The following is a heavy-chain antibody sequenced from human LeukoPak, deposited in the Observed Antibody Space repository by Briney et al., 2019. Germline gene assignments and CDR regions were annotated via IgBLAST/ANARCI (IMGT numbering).Heavy chain of an antibody. Sequence: GGPLRLSCAASGLTFSGFWMHWVRQAPGKGLVWVSRINGDGSITNYADSVKGRFTISRDNAKNTLYLQMNSLRAEDTAVYYCARDKGSSGWYPNWFDPWGQGTLVTVSS. CDR3: ARDKGSSGWYPNWFDP. V-gene: IGHV3-74*01. CDR1: GLTFSGFW. J-gene: IGHJ5*02. D-gene: IGHD6-19*01. CDR2: INGDGSIT.